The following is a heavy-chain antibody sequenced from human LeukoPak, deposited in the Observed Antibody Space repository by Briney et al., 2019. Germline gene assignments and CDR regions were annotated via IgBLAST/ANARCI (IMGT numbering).Heavy chain of an antibody. D-gene: IGHD1-26*01. CDR2: ISVSYSST. CDR3: AKVWSVGAGLVSAFDI. J-gene: IGHJ3*02. V-gene: IGHV3-23*01. Sequence: PGGSLRLSCAASRFTFSTYAMSWVRQAPGKGLEWVSAISVSYSSTYYTDSVKGRFTISRDNSKNTVYLQMNSLRAEDTAVYYCAKVWSVGAGLVSAFDIWGQGTMVTVSS. CDR1: RFTFSTYA.